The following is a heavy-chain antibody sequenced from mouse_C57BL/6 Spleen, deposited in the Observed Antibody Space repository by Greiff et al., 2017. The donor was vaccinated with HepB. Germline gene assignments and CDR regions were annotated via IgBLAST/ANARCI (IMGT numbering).Heavy chain of an antibody. D-gene: IGHD1-1*01. CDR2: IYPGSGST. Sequence: QVQLQQSGAELVKPGASVKMSCKASGYTFTSYWITWVKQRPGQGLEWIGDIYPGSGSTNYNEKFKSKATLTVDTSSSTAYMQLSSLTSEDSAVYYCARSPISYYYGSNWYFDVWGTGTTVTVSS. CDR1: GYTFTSYW. V-gene: IGHV1-55*01. J-gene: IGHJ1*03. CDR3: ARSPISYYYGSNWYFDV.